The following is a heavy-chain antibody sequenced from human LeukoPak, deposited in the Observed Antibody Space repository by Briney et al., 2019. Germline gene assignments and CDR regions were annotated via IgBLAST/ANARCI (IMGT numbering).Heavy chain of an antibody. Sequence: GGSLRVSCAHYGFTICRDRMMRLRQAPGKGLEWVANIKQDGGERYSVDSVKGRFTISRDNAKNSLYLQMNSLRAADTAAYYCSMRPSDDHDYVVSCGQGTLVTVSS. J-gene: IGHJ4*02. CDR2: IKQDGGER. CDR1: GFTICRDR. CDR3: SMRPSDDHDYVVS. D-gene: IGHD1-14*01. V-gene: IGHV3-7*02.